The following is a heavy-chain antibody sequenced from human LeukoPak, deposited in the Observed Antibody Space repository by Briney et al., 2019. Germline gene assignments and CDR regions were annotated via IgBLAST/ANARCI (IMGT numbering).Heavy chain of an antibody. CDR1: GYSFTSYW. Sequence: AESLKISCKGSGYSFTSYWIGWVRQMPGKGLEWMGIIYPGDSDTRYSPSLQGQVTISADKSISTAYLQWSSLKASDTAMYYCASQIADIPDAFDIWGQGTMVTVSS. V-gene: IGHV5-51*01. CDR2: IYPGDSDT. J-gene: IGHJ3*02. D-gene: IGHD2-2*02. CDR3: ASQIADIPDAFDI.